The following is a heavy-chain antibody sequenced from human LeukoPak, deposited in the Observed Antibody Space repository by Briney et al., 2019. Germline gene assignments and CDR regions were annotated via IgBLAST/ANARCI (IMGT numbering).Heavy chain of an antibody. CDR3: ARDKGYCSSTSCRTFDY. V-gene: IGHV1-69*05. J-gene: IGHJ4*02. Sequence: SVKVSCKASGATFSSYAISWVRQAPGQGLEWVGGIIPIFGTANYAQKFQGRVTITTDESTSTAYMELSSLRSEDTAVYYCARDKGYCSSTSCRTFDYWGQGTLVTVSS. CDR2: IIPIFGTA. CDR1: GATFSSYA. D-gene: IGHD2-2*01.